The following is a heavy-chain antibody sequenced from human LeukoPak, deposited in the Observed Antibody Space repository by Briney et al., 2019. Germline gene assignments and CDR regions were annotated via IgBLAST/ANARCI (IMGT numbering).Heavy chain of an antibody. CDR3: AKDNLVYYYDSSGSDY. Sequence: GGSLRLSCAASGFTFSSYGMHWVRQAPGKGLEWVAFIRYDGSNKYYADSVKGRFTISRDNSKNTLYLQMNSLRAEDTAVYYCAKDNLVYYYDSSGSDYWGQGTLVTVSS. CDR1: GFTFSSYG. D-gene: IGHD3-22*01. V-gene: IGHV3-30*02. CDR2: IRYDGSNK. J-gene: IGHJ4*02.